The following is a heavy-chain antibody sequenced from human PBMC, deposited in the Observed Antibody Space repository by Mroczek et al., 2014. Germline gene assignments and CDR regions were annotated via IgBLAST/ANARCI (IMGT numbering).Heavy chain of an antibody. CDR2: VNHSGST. CDR3: ARGQTELIVVVPAQTGNWFDP. V-gene: IGHV4-34*01. D-gene: IGHD2-2*01. Sequence: QRWGGRTXCKPSRPCPHLRCLCGSVQWLRTGAGSASPHGRGRGVDWGKVNHSGSTNYNRPSKSRVTISVDTSKNQFSLKLSSVTAADTAVYYCARGQTELIVVVPAQTGNWFDPWGQGTLVTVSS. J-gene: IGHJ5*02. CDR1: GSVQWLRT.